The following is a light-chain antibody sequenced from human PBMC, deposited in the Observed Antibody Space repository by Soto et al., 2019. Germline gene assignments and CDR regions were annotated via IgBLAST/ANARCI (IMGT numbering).Light chain of an antibody. J-gene: IGLJ2*01. Sequence: QSALTQPASVSGSPGQSITISCTGTSSDVGGYNYVSWYQQHPGKALKLMIYDVSNRPSGVSNRFSGSKSGNTASLTISGLQVEDEADYYCSSYTSSSTLVVFGGGTQLTVL. CDR2: DVS. CDR1: SSDVGGYNY. CDR3: SSYTSSSTLVV. V-gene: IGLV2-14*01.